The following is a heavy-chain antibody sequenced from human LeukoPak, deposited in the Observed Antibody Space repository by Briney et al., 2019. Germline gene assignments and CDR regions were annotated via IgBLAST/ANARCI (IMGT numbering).Heavy chain of an antibody. Sequence: PGGSLRLSCAASGFTFSRYWMHWVRQAPGKGLVWVSRINTGGSSTIYADSVKGRFTISRDNAKNTLYLQMNSLRTEDTAVYYSARYYDTTGNVYNWFVPWGEGTLVSVSS. CDR3: ARYYDTTGNVYNWFVP. J-gene: IGHJ5*02. V-gene: IGHV3-74*01. D-gene: IGHD3-16*01. CDR2: INTGGSST. CDR1: GFTFSRYW.